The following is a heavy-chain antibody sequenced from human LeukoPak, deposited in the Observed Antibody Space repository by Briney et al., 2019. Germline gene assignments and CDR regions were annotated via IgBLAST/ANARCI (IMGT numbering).Heavy chain of an antibody. CDR2: IIPILGIA. CDR1: GGTFSSYT. V-gene: IGHV1-69*02. J-gene: IGHJ6*03. D-gene: IGHD3-16*01. CDR3: ARVATGGYYYYYYMDV. Sequence: ASVKVSCKASGGTFSSYTISWVRQAPGQGLEWMGRIIPILGIANYAQKFQGRVTITADKSTSTAYMELSSLRSEDTAVYYCARVATGGYYYYYYMDVWGKGTTVTVSS.